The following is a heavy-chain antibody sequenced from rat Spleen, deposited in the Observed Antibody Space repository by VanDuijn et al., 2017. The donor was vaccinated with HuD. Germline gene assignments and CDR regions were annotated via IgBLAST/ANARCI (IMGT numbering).Heavy chain of an antibody. CDR2: ISYSGST. D-gene: IGHD4-3*01. CDR3: ARHSPIIRGTRYVDY. V-gene: IGHV3-1*01. J-gene: IGHJ2*01. CDR1: GYSITSNY. Sequence: EVQLQESGPGLVKPSQSLSLTCSVTGYSITSNYWGWIRKFPGNKMEWMGYISYSGSTSYNPSLKSRISITTDTSNNQFFLQLNSVTTEDTATYYCARHSPIIRGTRYVDYWGQGVMVTVSS.